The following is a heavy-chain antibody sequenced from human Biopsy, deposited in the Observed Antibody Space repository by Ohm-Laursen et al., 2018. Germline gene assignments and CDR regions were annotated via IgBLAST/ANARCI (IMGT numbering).Heavy chain of an antibody. D-gene: IGHD3-9*01. J-gene: IGHJ1*01. CDR3: ATKLTGYFHH. Sequence: SVKVSCMAPGGTFSNYGVNWVRQAPGQGLEWLGGNIPILGTGNYAQKFQDRVTVAADTSTSTATMELRSLRSDDTAVYYCATKLTGYFHHWGQGTLVIVSS. CDR1: GGTFSNYG. CDR2: NIPILGTG. V-gene: IGHV1-69*06.